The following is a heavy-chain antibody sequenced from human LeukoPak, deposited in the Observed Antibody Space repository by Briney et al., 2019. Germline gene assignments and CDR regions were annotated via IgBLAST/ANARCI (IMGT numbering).Heavy chain of an antibody. V-gene: IGHV4-30-2*01. D-gene: IGHD3-22*01. CDR2: IYHSGST. J-gene: IGHJ2*01. CDR3: ARGIYYDSSGYLIGYFDL. Sequence: SETLSLTCTASGGSISSGGYYWSWIRQPPGKGLEWIGYIYHSGSTYYNPSLKSRVTISVDRSKNQFSLKLSSVTAADTAVYYCARGIYYDSSGYLIGYFDLWGRGTLVTVSS. CDR1: GGSISSGGYY.